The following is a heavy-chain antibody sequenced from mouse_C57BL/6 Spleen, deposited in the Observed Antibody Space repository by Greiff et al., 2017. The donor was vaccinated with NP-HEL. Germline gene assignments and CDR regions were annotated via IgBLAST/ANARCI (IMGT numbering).Heavy chain of an antibody. D-gene: IGHD1-3*01. CDR2: IRLKSDNYAT. V-gene: IGHV6-3*01. Sequence: EVKVEESGGGLVQPGGSMKLSCVASGFTFSNYWMNWVRQSPEKGLEWVAQIRLKSDNYATHYAESVKGRFTISRDDSKSSVDLQMNNLRAADTGIYYCTAGVGDYWGQGTTLTVSS. J-gene: IGHJ2*01. CDR1: GFTFSNYW. CDR3: TAGVGDY.